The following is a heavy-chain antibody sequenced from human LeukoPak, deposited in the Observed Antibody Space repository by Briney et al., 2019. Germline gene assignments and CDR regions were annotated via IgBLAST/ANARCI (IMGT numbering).Heavy chain of an antibody. J-gene: IGHJ6*03. Sequence: GGSLRLSCAASGFTFSSYGMHWGRQAPGKGLEWVAFIRYDGSNKYYADSVKARFTISRDNSTNTLYLQMNSLRAEDTAVYYCAKVAEVGATGYYYYMDVWGKGTTVTISS. CDR1: GFTFSSYG. CDR2: IRYDGSNK. V-gene: IGHV3-30*02. D-gene: IGHD1-26*01. CDR3: AKVAEVGATGYYYYMDV.